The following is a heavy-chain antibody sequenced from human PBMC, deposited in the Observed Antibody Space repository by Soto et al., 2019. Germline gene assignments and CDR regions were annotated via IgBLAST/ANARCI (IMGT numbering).Heavy chain of an antibody. CDR1: GFTFSNAW. D-gene: IGHD6-19*01. V-gene: IGHV3-15*01. CDR3: TTGGLAVADHDAFDN. CDR2: IKSKTDGGTT. J-gene: IGHJ3*02. Sequence: GGSLRLSCAASGFTFSNAWMSWVRQAPGKGLEWVGRIKSKTDGGTTDYAAPVKGRFTISRDDSKNTLYLQMNSLKTEDTAVYYCTTGGLAVADHDAFDNWGQGTMVTVSS.